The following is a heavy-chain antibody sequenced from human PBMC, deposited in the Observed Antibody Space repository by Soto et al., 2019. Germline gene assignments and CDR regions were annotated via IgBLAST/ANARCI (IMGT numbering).Heavy chain of an antibody. Sequence: LRLSCAASGFTFSSYAMSWVRQAPGKGLEWVSAVSGSGGSTYYADSVKGRFTISRDNSKNTLYLQMNSLRAEDTAVYYCAKADSSGYYPFNYYYGMDVWGQGTTVTVS. V-gene: IGHV3-23*01. CDR1: GFTFSSYA. J-gene: IGHJ6*02. D-gene: IGHD3-22*01. CDR3: AKADSSGYYPFNYYYGMDV. CDR2: VSGSGGST.